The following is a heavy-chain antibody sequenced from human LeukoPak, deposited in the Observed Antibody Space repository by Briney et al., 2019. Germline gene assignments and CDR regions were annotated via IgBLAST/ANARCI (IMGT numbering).Heavy chain of an antibody. Sequence: ASVKVSCKASGYTFTGEDIHWVRQATGQGLEWMGWMNPNSGNTGYAQKFQGRVTMTRDTSISTAYMELSSLRSEDTAVYYCARGRKHYDFWSDYSTYFFDHWGQGSLVTVSS. V-gene: IGHV1-8*01. D-gene: IGHD3-3*01. J-gene: IGHJ4*02. CDR3: ARGRKHYDFWSDYSTYFFDH. CDR2: MNPNSGNT. CDR1: GYTFTGED.